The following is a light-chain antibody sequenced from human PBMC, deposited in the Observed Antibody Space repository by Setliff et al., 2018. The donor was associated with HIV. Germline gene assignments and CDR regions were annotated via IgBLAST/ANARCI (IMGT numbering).Light chain of an antibody. CDR2: DVS. CDR3: CSYAGSYV. J-gene: IGLJ1*01. Sequence: QSALTQPASVSGSPGQSITISCTGTSSDVGDYNYVSWYQQHPGKAPKLMISDVSNRPSGVSNRFSGSKSGNAASLTISGLQAEDEADYYCCSYAGSYVFGTGTKVTVL. V-gene: IGLV2-14*03. CDR1: SSDVGDYNY.